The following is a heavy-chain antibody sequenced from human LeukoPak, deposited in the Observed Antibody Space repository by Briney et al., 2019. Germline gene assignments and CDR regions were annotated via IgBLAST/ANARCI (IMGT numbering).Heavy chain of an antibody. V-gene: IGHV4-59*01. Sequence: SETLSLTCTVSGGSIRDYYWSWIRQPPGKGLEWIGYIHYSGSTNYNPSLKSRVTISVDTSKNHFSLKLSSVTAADTAVYYCARAAYASGGYLFDYWGQGALVTVSS. D-gene: IGHD3-10*01. CDR3: ARAAYASGGYLFDY. J-gene: IGHJ4*02. CDR1: GGSIRDYY. CDR2: IHYSGST.